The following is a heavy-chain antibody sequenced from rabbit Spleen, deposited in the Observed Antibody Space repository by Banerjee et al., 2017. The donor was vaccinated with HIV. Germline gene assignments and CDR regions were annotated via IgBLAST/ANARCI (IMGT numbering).Heavy chain of an antibody. V-gene: IGHV1S39*01. CDR1: GFDFSSYG. CDR3: ARDTSSSFSSYGMDL. Sequence: VESGGGLVQPGGSLKLSCKASGFDFSSYGVSWVRQVPGKGLEWIGYIDPIFGRTYYASWVNGRFTCSKTSSTTVTLQMTRLTAADTATYFCARDTSSSFSSYGMDLWGQGTLVTVS. D-gene: IGHD1-1*01. J-gene: IGHJ6*01. CDR2: IDPIFGRT.